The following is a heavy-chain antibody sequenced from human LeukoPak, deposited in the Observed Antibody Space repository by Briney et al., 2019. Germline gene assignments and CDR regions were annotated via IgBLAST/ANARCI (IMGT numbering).Heavy chain of an antibody. CDR2: INHSGST. D-gene: IGHD3-10*01. J-gene: IGHJ5*01. CDR3: ARHIGYYSGSRSGPNWFDP. V-gene: IGHV4-34*01. Sequence: SETLSLTCAVYGGSFSGYYWSWIRQPPGKGLEWIGEINHSGSTNNNPSLKSRVTISADTSKNQFSLKLSSVTAADTAVYYCARHIGYYSGSRSGPNWFDPWGQGTLVTVSS. CDR1: GGSFSGYY.